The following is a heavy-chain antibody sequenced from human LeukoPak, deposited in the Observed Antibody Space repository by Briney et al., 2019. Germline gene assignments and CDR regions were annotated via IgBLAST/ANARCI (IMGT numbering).Heavy chain of an antibody. J-gene: IGHJ4*02. CDR2: ISSSSSYI. CDR3: ARWPYYYDSSGYYVAYFDY. CDR1: GFTFSSYS. Sequence: GGSLRLSCAASGFTFSSYSMNWVRQAPGKGLEWVSSISSSSSYIYYADSVKGRFTISRDNAKNSLYLQMNSLRAEDTAVYYCARWPYYYDSSGYYVAYFDYWGQGTLVTVSS. D-gene: IGHD3-22*01. V-gene: IGHV3-21*01.